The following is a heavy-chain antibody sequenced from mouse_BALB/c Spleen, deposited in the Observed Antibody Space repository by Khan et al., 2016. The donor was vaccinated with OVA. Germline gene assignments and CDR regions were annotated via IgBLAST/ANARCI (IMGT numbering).Heavy chain of an antibody. CDR1: GFTFSTYG. Sequence: EVELVESGGDLVKPGGSLKLSCAASGFTFSTYGMSWVRQTPDKRLEWVATVSSGGSYTYYPDSVKGRFTISRDNAKNTLYLQMSSLTSEDTAMFYCASLAYYYDREGFAYWGQGTLVTVSA. CDR3: ASLAYYYDREGFAY. J-gene: IGHJ3*01. D-gene: IGHD1-1*01. CDR2: VSSGGSYT. V-gene: IGHV5-6*01.